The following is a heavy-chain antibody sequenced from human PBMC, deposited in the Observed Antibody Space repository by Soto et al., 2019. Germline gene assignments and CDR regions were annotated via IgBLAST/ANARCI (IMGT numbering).Heavy chain of an antibody. CDR2: IKSKTDGGTA. CDR1: GFTFSNAW. J-gene: IGHJ4*02. V-gene: IGHV3-15*01. CDR3: TTESHPFDYGDYPSGFDY. Sequence: EVQLVESGGGLVKPGGSLRLSCAASGFTFSNAWMSWVRQAPGKGLEWVGRIKSKTDGGTADYAAPVKGRFTISRDDSKNTLYLQMNSLKTEDTAVYYCTTESHPFDYGDYPSGFDYWGQGTLVTVSS. D-gene: IGHD4-17*01.